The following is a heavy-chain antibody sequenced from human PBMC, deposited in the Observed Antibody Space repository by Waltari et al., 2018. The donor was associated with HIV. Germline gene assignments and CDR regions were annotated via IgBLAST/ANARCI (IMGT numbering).Heavy chain of an antibody. CDR3: AGQDYSEYVDN. CDR2: VHDSGTT. V-gene: IGHV4-39*01. J-gene: IGHJ4*02. Sequence: QMRLQESGPRLVQPSETLSLTCSVSGGSIRGRVFYWGWIRQPPGKGLGWIGSVHDSGTTYYKPSLKSRLTISVDSSKNQFSLKLTSVTAADTAVYYCAGQDYSEYVDNWGQGTLVTVFS. D-gene: IGHD4-17*01. CDR1: GGSIRGRVFY.